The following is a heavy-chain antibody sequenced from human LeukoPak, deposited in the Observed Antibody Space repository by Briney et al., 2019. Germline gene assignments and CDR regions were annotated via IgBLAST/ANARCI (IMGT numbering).Heavy chain of an antibody. CDR1: GGTFSSYA. CDR3: ARDVHGDYGSGWFDP. D-gene: IGHD4-17*01. V-gene: IGHV1-69*05. J-gene: IGHJ5*02. Sequence: EASVKVSCKASGGTFSSYAISWVRQAPGQGLEWLGGIMPPFGTAGYAQKFQGRVTITKDESTRTVYLELTSLTSDDTAVYYCARDVHGDYGSGWFDPWGQGTLVSVSS. CDR2: IMPPFGTA.